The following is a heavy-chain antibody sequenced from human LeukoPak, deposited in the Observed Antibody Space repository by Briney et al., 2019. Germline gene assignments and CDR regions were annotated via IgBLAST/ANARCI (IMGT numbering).Heavy chain of an antibody. J-gene: IGHJ6*02. Sequence: TSETLSLTCTVSGGSISSYYWSWIRQPPGKGLEWIGYIYYSGSTNYNPSLKSRVTISVDTSKNQFSLKLSSVTAADTAVYYCARQTHEDYYYGMDVWGQGTTVTVSS. D-gene: IGHD4-23*01. CDR3: ARQTHEDYYYGMDV. V-gene: IGHV4-59*01. CDR2: IYYSGST. CDR1: GGSISSYY.